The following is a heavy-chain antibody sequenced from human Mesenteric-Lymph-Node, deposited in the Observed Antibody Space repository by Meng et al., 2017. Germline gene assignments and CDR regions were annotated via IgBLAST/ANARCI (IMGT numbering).Heavy chain of an antibody. CDR3: ARDPTAVAGYFDY. D-gene: IGHD6-19*01. Sequence: VHVQVSGPGLVKALGTLSLTCAVSGASISSDWWSWVRQPPGKGLEWIGEIYQTGSTNYNPSLKSRVTISIDKSKNQFSLKLTSVTAADTALYYCARDPTAVAGYFDYWGRGTLVTVSS. CDR1: GASISSDW. V-gene: IGHV4-4*02. J-gene: IGHJ4*02. CDR2: IYQTGST.